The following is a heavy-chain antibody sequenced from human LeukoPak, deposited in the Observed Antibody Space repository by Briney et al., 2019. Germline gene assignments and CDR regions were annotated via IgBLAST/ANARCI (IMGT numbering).Heavy chain of an antibody. J-gene: IGHJ4*02. CDR1: GFTFHIYA. V-gene: IGHV3-23*01. D-gene: IGHD2-15*01. CDR3: ARDCCSGGGPLDI. CDR2: IAVVGGNT. Sequence: GGSLRLSCAASGFTFHIYAMNWVRQAPGKGLEWVSTIAVVGGNTHYADSVEGRFTISRQDSNNALHLQLNSLRAEDTAIYYCARDCCSGGGPLDIWGQGTLVTVSS.